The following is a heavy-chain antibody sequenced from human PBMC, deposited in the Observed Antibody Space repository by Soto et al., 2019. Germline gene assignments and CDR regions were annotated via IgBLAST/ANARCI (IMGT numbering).Heavy chain of an antibody. Sequence: ASVKVSCKASGYTFTGYYMHWVRQAPGQGLEWMGWINPNSGGTNYAQKFQGWVTMTRDTSISTAYMELSRLRSDDTAVYYCARDRVHYDILTGYYLGNYYGMDVWGQGTTVTVSS. CDR2: INPNSGGT. D-gene: IGHD3-9*01. CDR1: GYTFTGYY. CDR3: ARDRVHYDILTGYYLGNYYGMDV. V-gene: IGHV1-2*04. J-gene: IGHJ6*02.